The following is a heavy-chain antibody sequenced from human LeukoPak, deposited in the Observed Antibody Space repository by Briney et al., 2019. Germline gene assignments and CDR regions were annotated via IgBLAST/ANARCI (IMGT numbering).Heavy chain of an antibody. CDR1: GGSISSYY. CDR2: IYTSGST. D-gene: IGHD6-13*01. V-gene: IGHV4-4*07. J-gene: IGHJ6*03. CDR3: ARALSDSSSWDYYYYMDV. Sequence: SETLSLTCTVSGGSISSYYWSWIRQPAGKGLEWIGRIYTSGSTNCNPSLKSRVTISVDKSKNQFSLKLSSVTAADTAVYYCARALSDSSSWDYYYYMDVWGKGTTVTVSS.